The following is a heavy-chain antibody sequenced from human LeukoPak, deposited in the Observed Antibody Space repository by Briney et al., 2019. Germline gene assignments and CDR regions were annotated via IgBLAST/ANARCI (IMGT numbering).Heavy chain of an antibody. V-gene: IGHV1-24*01. CDR2: FDPEDGEI. J-gene: IGHJ5*02. CDR1: GYTLTELS. Sequence: ASVKVSCKVSGYTLTELSMHWVRQAPGKGLEWMGGFDPEDGEIIYPQKFQGRVTVTEDTSTDTAYMELSSLRSEDTAVYYCATVVLPPDWFDPWGQGTLVTVSS. CDR3: ATVVLPPDWFDP.